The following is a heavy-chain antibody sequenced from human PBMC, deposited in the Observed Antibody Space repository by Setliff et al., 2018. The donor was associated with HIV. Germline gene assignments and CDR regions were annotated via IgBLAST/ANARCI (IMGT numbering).Heavy chain of an antibody. CDR3: ARDLETRTRTSLYYFDY. CDR2: IDPDRGDT. CDR1: GYTFPDYY. Sequence: ASVKVSCKVSGYTFPDYYMQWVRQAPGKGLEWMGLIDPDRGDTVYAEKFQGRVTITADKSTSTAYMELSSLRSEDTAVYYCARDLETRTRTSLYYFDYWGQGTLVTVSS. J-gene: IGHJ4*02. V-gene: IGHV1-69-2*01.